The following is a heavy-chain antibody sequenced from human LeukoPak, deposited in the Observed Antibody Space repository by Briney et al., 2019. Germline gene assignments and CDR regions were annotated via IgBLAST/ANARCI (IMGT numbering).Heavy chain of an antibody. D-gene: IGHD3-22*01. CDR1: GFILSSFD. J-gene: IGHJ4*02. Sequence: GGCLRLSCAPSGFILSSFDMHWVRQAPGKGLEWVASIRYDGSDKYYADSVKGRFTVSRDNSQNTLYLQMSSLRTEDTAVYYCAKDRGDYFDTSSQSFDSWGQGTLVTVSS. CDR2: IRYDGSDK. CDR3: AKDRGDYFDTSSQSFDS. V-gene: IGHV3-30*02.